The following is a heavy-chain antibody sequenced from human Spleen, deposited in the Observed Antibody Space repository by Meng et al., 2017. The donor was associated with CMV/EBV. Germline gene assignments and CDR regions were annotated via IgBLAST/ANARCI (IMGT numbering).Heavy chain of an antibody. D-gene: IGHD6-19*01. V-gene: IGHV3-11*04. J-gene: IGHJ4*02. CDR1: GFTFSDFY. CDR2: ISVSGSTI. CDR3: ARDEPLVAGTFGLPGPFDY. Sequence: GESLKISCAASGFTFSDFYMTWIRQAPGKGLEWVSYISVSGSTIYYADSVKGRFTISRDNAKNSLYLQMNSLRAEDTAVYYCARDEPLVAGTFGLPGPFDYWGQGTLVTVSS.